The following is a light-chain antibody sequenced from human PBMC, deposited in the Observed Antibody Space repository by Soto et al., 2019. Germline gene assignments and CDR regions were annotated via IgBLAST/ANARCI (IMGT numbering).Light chain of an antibody. CDR1: QSISSW. V-gene: IGKV1-5*03. Sequence: DIQMTQSPSTLSASVGDRVTITCRASQSISSWLAWYQQKPGKAPKLLIYKASSLESGVPSRFSVSGSATEFTLTISSLQPDDFATYYCQQYNSYPSFGGGTKVEIK. J-gene: IGKJ4*01. CDR3: QQYNSYPS. CDR2: KAS.